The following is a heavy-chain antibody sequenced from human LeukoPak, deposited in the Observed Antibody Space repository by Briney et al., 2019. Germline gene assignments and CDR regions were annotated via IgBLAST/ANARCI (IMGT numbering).Heavy chain of an antibody. Sequence: GGSLRLSCAASGFIFSKYGMHWVRQAPGKGLEWVAFINDKGVDKNYADSVKGRFTISRDNAKNSLYLQMNSLRAEDTAVYYCAELGITMIGGVWGKGTTVTISS. D-gene: IGHD3-10*02. V-gene: IGHV3-30*02. CDR3: AELGITMIGGV. CDR1: GFIFSKYG. J-gene: IGHJ6*04. CDR2: INDKGVDK.